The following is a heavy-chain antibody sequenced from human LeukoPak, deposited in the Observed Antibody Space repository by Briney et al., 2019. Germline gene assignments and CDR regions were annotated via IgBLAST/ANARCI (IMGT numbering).Heavy chain of an antibody. V-gene: IGHV3-48*02. CDR1: GFIFSNYN. Sequence: PGGSQRLSCAASGFIFSNYNMNWVRQAPGKGLEWVSHISSSSRTIYYADSVKGRFTISRDNAKNSLYLQMNNLRDEDTAVYYCAREILSGYSDYWGQGTLVTVSS. J-gene: IGHJ4*02. CDR3: AREILSGYSDY. CDR2: ISSSSRTI. D-gene: IGHD3-9*01.